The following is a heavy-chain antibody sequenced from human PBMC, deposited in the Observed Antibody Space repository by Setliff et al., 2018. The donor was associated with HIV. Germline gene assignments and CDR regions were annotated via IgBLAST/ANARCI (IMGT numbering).Heavy chain of an antibody. Sequence: GESLKISCAASGFTFSSDWMNWVRQAPGKGLEWVSYISSSSSIIYYADSVKGRFTISRDNAKKSLYLQMNSLRAEDTAVYYCARAPGSYGYYYFDYWGQGTLVTVSS. CDR2: ISSSSSII. CDR1: GFTFSSDW. V-gene: IGHV3-48*01. J-gene: IGHJ4*02. D-gene: IGHD5-18*01. CDR3: ARAPGSYGYYYFDY.